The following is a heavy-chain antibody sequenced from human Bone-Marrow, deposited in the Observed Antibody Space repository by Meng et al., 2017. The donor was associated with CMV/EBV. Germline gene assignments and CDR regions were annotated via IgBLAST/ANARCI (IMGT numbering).Heavy chain of an antibody. Sequence: QLQLQESGPGLVKPSETLSLPCTVSGGSISSSSYYWGWIRQPPGKGLEWIGSIYYSGSTYYNPSLKSRVTISVDTSKNQFSLKLSSVTAADTAVYYCARVLPPGNWFDPWGQGTLVTVSS. D-gene: IGHD3-10*01. CDR3: ARVLPPGNWFDP. CDR2: IYYSGST. J-gene: IGHJ5*02. CDR1: GGSISSSSYY. V-gene: IGHV4-39*07.